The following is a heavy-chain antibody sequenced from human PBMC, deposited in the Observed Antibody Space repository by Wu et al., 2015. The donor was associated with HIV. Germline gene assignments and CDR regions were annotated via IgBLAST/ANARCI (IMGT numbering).Heavy chain of an antibody. J-gene: IGHJ3*02. CDR3: ASRANYGGTSFGGFALDT. V-gene: IGHV1-18*01. CDR1: GYTFTSYG. D-gene: IGHD3-16*01. Sequence: QVQLVQSGAEVKKPGASVKVSCKASGYTFTSYGISWVRQAPGQGLEWMGWIIPQNGDTDLAPNVQNRVSMTTDASTNLAYMELRTLTSDDTAMYYCASRANYGGTSFGGFALDTWGQGTMVIVST. CDR2: IIPQNGDT.